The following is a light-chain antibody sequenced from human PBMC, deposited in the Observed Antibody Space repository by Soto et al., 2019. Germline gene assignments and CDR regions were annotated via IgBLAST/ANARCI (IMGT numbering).Light chain of an antibody. CDR1: NIGTKS. Sequence: ELPHSPSVSVAPGQTARITCGGNNIGTKSVHWFQQRPGRAPVLVVFDDSDRPSGIPERFSGSKSGSTATLTITRVEAGDEADYYCQVWDSSLLHHVFGTGTKVTVL. CDR3: QVWDSSLLHHV. V-gene: IGLV3-21*02. J-gene: IGLJ1*01. CDR2: DDS.